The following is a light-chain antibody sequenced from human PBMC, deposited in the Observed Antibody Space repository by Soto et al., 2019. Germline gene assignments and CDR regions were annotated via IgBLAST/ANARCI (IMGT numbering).Light chain of an antibody. J-gene: IGLJ2*01. V-gene: IGLV6-57*04. CDR2: ENN. CDR1: SGSIANNY. CDR3: QSYDSDFVV. Sequence: FMLTQPHSVSESPGKTLSISCTRSSGSIANNYVQWYQQRPGSAPTTVIYENNQRLSGVPDRFSGSTDSSSNSASLTISGLQTEDEADYYCQSYDSDFVVFGGGTKLTVL.